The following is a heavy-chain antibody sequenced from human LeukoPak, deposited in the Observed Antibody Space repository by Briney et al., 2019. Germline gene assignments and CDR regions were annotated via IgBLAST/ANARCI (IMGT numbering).Heavy chain of an antibody. J-gene: IGHJ4*02. D-gene: IGHD2-2*01. CDR1: GFTFDDYA. Sequence: PGGSLRLSCAASGFTFDDYAMHWVRQAPGKGLEWVSGISWNSGSIGYADSVKGRFTISRDNAKNSLYLQMNSLRAEDTALYYCAKERYDHYYFDYWGQGTLVTVSS. CDR3: AKERYDHYYFDY. V-gene: IGHV3-9*01. CDR2: ISWNSGSI.